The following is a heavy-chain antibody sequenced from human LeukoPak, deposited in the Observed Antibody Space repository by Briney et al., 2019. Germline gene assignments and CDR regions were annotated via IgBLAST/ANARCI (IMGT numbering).Heavy chain of an antibody. J-gene: IGHJ4*02. CDR2: IGSSSSYT. CDR3: AKEEYYYGSGSSRY. V-gene: IGHV3-21*04. CDR1: GFTFSSYS. D-gene: IGHD3-10*01. Sequence: GGSLRLSCAASGFTFSSYSMNWVRQAPGKGLEWVSFIGSSSSYTNYVDSVKGRFTISRDNAKNSLFLQMNSLRAEDTAVYYCAKEEYYYGSGSSRYWGQGTLVTVSS.